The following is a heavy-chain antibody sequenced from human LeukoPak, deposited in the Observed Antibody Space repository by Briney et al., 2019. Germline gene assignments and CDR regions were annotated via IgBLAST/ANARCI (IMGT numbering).Heavy chain of an antibody. Sequence: GGSLRLSCAASGFTFSSYAMNWVRQAPGKGLEWVSGINSSGGGTYYADSVKGRFTISRDNSKNTLYSQMNSLRVEDTAVYYCARSELGYNYYYMDVWGKGTTVTISS. CDR1: GFTFSSYA. J-gene: IGHJ6*03. D-gene: IGHD3-10*01. V-gene: IGHV3-23*01. CDR2: INSSGGGT. CDR3: ARSELGYNYYYMDV.